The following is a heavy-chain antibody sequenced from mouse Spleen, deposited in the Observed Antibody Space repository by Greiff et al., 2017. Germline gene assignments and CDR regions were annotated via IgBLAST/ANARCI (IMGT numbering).Heavy chain of an antibody. V-gene: IGHV5-16*01. CDR1: GFTFSDYY. CDR3: ARIGDSYYSYDGAWFAY. Sequence: EVQVVESGGGLVQPGSSMKLSCTASGFTFSDYYMAWVRQVPEKGLEWVANINYDGSSTYYLDSLKSRFIISRDNAKNILYLQMSSLKSEDTATYYCARIGDSYYSYDGAWFAYWGQGTLVTVSA. D-gene: IGHD2-12*01. CDR2: INYDGSST. J-gene: IGHJ3*01.